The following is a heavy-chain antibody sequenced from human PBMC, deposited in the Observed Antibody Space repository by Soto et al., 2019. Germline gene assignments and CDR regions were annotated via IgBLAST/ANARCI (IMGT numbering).Heavy chain of an antibody. CDR1: GGSISSYY. CDR3: ARSPFGVVPTPHYYYYGMDV. Sequence: SETLSLTCTVSGGSISSYYWSWIRQPPGKGLEWIGYIYYSGSTNYNPSLKSRVTISVDTSKNQFSLKLSSVTAADTAVYYCARSPFGVVPTPHYYYYGMDVWGQGTTVTVSS. V-gene: IGHV4-59*01. CDR2: IYYSGST. D-gene: IGHD3-3*01. J-gene: IGHJ6*02.